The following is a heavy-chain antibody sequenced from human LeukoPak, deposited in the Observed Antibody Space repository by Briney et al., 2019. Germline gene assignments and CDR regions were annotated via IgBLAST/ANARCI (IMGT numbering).Heavy chain of an antibody. CDR2: INPKTGTA. D-gene: IGHD6-6*01. CDR3: ARASSIAARDY. CDR1: GYTFTGYA. V-gene: IGHV1-2*02. J-gene: IGHJ4*02. Sequence: ASVKVSCKASGYTFTGYAIYWVRQTPGQKLEWMGWINPKTGTANSAQKFQGRVTMTRDTSISTAYMELSRLRSDDTAVYYCARASSIAARDYWGQGTLVTVSS.